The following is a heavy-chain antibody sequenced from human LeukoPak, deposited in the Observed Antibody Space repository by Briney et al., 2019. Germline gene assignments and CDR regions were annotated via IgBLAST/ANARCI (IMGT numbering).Heavy chain of an antibody. Sequence: PSEALSLTRTVSGGSISSSSYYWGWIRQPPGKGLEWIGRIYYSGSTYYNPSLKSRVTISVDTSKNQFSLKLSSVTAADTAVYYCARHGVPRSGYYAHYYYYYGMDVWGQGTTVTVSS. CDR3: ARHGVPRSGYYAHYYYYYGMDV. CDR1: GGSISSSSYY. CDR2: IYYSGST. J-gene: IGHJ6*02. V-gene: IGHV4-39*01. D-gene: IGHD3-22*01.